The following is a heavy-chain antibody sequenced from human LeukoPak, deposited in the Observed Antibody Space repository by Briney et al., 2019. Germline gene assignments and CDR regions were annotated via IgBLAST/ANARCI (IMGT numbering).Heavy chain of an antibody. CDR3: AGSGGLANQGAVFDY. J-gene: IGHJ4*02. V-gene: IGHV4-59*02. Sequence: SETLSLTCIVSGDSVTNHYWSLIRQPPGKGLEWIGYIYHSGSINYNPSLKSRVTISVDTSRNQFSMKLNSVTAADTAVYYCAGSGGLANQGAVFDYWGQGTLVTVSS. CDR2: IYHSGSI. CDR1: GDSVTNHY. D-gene: IGHD3-10*01.